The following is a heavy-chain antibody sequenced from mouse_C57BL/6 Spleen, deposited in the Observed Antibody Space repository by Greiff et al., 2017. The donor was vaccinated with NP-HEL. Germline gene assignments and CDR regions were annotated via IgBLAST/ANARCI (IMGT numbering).Heavy chain of an antibody. D-gene: IGHD3-2*02. V-gene: IGHV1-82*01. CDR1: GYAFSSSW. CDR2: IYPGDGDT. Sequence: VQLQESGPELVKPGASVKISCKASGYAFSSSWMNWVKQRPGKGLEWIGRIYPGDGDTNYNGKFKGKATLTADKSSSTAYMQLSSLTSEDSAVYFCARQLRLPYFDYWGQGTTLTVPS. J-gene: IGHJ2*01. CDR3: ARQLRLPYFDY.